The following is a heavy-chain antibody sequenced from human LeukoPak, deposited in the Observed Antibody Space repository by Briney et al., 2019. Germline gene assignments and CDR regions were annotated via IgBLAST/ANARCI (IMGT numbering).Heavy chain of an antibody. Sequence: ASVKVSCKASGYTFASYGIGWVRQAPGQGLEWMGYFSAYNGNTNYAQKFLDRVTMTTDTSTSTAYMELRSLRSDDTAVYYCARGLSGSYFSFQYWGQGTLATVSS. D-gene: IGHD1-26*01. J-gene: IGHJ1*01. CDR3: ARGLSGSYFSFQY. V-gene: IGHV1-18*01. CDR2: FSAYNGNT. CDR1: GYTFASYG.